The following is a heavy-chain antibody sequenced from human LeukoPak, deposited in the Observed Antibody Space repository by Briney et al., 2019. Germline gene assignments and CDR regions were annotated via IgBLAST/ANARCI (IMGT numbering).Heavy chain of an antibody. CDR1: GFTFSSYS. D-gene: IGHD5-12*01. CDR2: ITGSGGST. V-gene: IGHV3-23*01. Sequence: GGSLRLSCAASGFTFSSYSMSWVRQAPGKGLEWVSAITGSGGSTYYADSVKGRFTISRDNSKNTLYLQMSSLRADDTAVYYCARTLSGYDNWGQGTLVTVSS. CDR3: ARTLSGYDN. J-gene: IGHJ4*02.